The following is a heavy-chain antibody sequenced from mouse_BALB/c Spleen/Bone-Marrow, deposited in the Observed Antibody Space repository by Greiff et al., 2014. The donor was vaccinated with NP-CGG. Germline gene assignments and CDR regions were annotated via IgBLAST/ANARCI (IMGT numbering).Heavy chain of an antibody. V-gene: IGHV2-6-5*01. CDR2: IWGAGIT. Sequence: QVQLKESGPGLVAPSQSLSITCTVSGFSLTDYGVSWIRQPPGKGLEWLGVIWGAGITYYNSALKSRLSISKDNSKSQVFLKMNSLQTDDTAMYYCAKLPWDGGDYWGQGTTLTVSS. CDR1: GFSLTDYG. CDR3: AKLPWDGGDY. D-gene: IGHD4-1*01. J-gene: IGHJ2*01.